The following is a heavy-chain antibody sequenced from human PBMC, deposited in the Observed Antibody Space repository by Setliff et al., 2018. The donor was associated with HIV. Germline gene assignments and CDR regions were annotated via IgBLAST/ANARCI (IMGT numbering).Heavy chain of an antibody. V-gene: IGHV3-30*02. D-gene: IGHD4-4*01. CDR1: GFTFSAHG. Sequence: GGSLRLSCAASGFTFSAHGMHWVRQAPGKGLEWVAFINYDESSEYYADSVKGRVSISGDNSKNTVDLHMNSLRTEDTAVYYCAKDGDYRNGDYDAFDIWGLGTMVTVSS. CDR3: AKDGDYRNGDYDAFDI. CDR2: INYDESSE. J-gene: IGHJ3*02.